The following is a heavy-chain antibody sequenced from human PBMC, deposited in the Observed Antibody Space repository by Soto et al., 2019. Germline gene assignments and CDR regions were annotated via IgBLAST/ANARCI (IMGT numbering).Heavy chain of an antibody. CDR2: ISGSGGST. D-gene: IGHD3-9*01. CDR1: GFTFSSYA. J-gene: IGHJ5*02. Sequence: PGGSLRLSCAASGFTFSSYAMSWVRQXPGKGLEWVSAISGSGGSTYYADSVKGRFTISRDNSKNTLYLQMNSLRAEDTAVYYCAKEKRGRLTGYYHWFDPWGQGTLVTVSS. CDR3: AKEKRGRLTGYYHWFDP. V-gene: IGHV3-23*01.